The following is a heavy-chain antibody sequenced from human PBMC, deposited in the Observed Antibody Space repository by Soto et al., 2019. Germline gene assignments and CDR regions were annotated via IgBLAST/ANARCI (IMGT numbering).Heavy chain of an antibody. CDR1: GFTFSSYW. CDR3: ARVRIAVAVYYFDY. CDR2: INSDGSST. D-gene: IGHD6-19*01. V-gene: IGHV3-74*01. Sequence: PGGSLRLSCAASGFTFSSYWMNWVRQAPGKGLVWVSRINSDGSSTSYADSVKGRFTISRDNAKNTLYRQMNSLRAEDTAVYYCARVRIAVAVYYFDYWGQGTLVTVSS. J-gene: IGHJ4*02.